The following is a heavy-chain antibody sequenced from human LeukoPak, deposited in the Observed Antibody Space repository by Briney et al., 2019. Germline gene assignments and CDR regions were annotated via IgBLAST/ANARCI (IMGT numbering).Heavy chain of an antibody. CDR2: INHSGST. J-gene: IGHJ3*02. V-gene: IGHV4-34*01. CDR1: GGSFNGYY. Sequence: SETLSLTCAVFGGSFNGYYWSWIRQTPGKGLEWIGEINHSGSTNYNPSLKSRVTISVDTSKNQFSLKLSSVTAADTTIYYCARGIPNAFDIWGQGTLVTVSS. CDR3: ARGIPNAFDI.